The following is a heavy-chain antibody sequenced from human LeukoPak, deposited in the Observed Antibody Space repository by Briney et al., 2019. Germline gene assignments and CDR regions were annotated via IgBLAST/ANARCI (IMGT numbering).Heavy chain of an antibody. Sequence: SETLSLTCTVSGGSISSHYWSWIRQPPGKGLEWIGYIYYSGSTNYNPSLKSRVTISVDTSKNQFSLKLSSVTAADTAVYYCARTIFYSGSYWGHYYYYYMDVWGKGTTVTVSS. CDR2: IYYSGST. CDR1: GGSISSHY. CDR3: ARTIFYSGSYWGHYYYYYMDV. V-gene: IGHV4-59*11. J-gene: IGHJ6*03. D-gene: IGHD1-26*01.